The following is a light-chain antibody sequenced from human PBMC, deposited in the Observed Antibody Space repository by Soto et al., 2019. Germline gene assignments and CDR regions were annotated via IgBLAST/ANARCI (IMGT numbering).Light chain of an antibody. V-gene: IGKV3-11*01. CDR1: QSVDKF. J-gene: IGKJ2*01. Sequence: EVELTQSPATLSLSPGETATLSCRASQSVDKFLAWYQQRPGQPPRLLIFDSSNRATGVPVRFSGSGSGTVFTLTIGSLEPEDSAVYYCQQYGSSPPYTFGQGTKLEIK. CDR3: QQYGSSPPYT. CDR2: DSS.